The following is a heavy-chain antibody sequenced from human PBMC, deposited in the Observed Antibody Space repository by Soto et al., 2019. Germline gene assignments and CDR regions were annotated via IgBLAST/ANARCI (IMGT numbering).Heavy chain of an antibody. D-gene: IGHD3-10*01. CDR1: GFTLSDYY. V-gene: IGHV3-11*01. CDR3: ARRTMGNYYYMDV. CDR2: ISSSGTID. Sequence: QVQLVESGGGLVKPGGSLRLSCVASGFTLSDYYMSWIRQAPGKGLEWVSYISSSGTIDNYADSVKGRFTISRDNAKNSLFLQMNCLRAEDTAVYYCARRTMGNYYYMDVWGKGTTVTVSS. J-gene: IGHJ6*03.